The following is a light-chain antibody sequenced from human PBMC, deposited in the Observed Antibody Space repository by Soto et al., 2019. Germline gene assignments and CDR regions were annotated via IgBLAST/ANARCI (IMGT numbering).Light chain of an antibody. CDR2: EAS. CDR3: QQRTNWQWT. V-gene: IGKV3-11*01. Sequence: VLTQSPATLSVSPGEGATLSCRASQSVGTYLAWYQQKPGQAPRLIIYEASSRAAGIPAKFSGSGSGTDFTLTINSLEPEDFAVYYCQQRTNWQWTFGQGTKVDIK. CDR1: QSVGTY. J-gene: IGKJ1*01.